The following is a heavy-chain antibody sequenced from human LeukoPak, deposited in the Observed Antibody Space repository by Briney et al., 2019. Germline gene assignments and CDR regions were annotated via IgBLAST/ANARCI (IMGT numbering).Heavy chain of an antibody. Sequence: GGSLRLSCTASGFTFSSYEMNWVRQAPGKGLEWVSDISSSGGPIYYADSVKGRFTVSRDNAKNSLYLQMSSLRAEDTAVYYCARTMAFWGQGTLVAVSS. CDR1: GFTFSSYE. D-gene: IGHD5-24*01. CDR2: ISSSGGPI. CDR3: ARTMAF. J-gene: IGHJ4*02. V-gene: IGHV3-48*03.